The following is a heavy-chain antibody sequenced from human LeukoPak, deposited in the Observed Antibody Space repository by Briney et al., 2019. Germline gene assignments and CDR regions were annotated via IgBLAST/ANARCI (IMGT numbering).Heavy chain of an antibody. J-gene: IGHJ4*02. V-gene: IGHV3-30*02. CDR2: IRYDGSNK. CDR3: AKDRKWLPTHYFDY. CDR1: GSTFSSYG. D-gene: IGHD5-12*01. Sequence: GGSLRLSCAPSGSTFSSYGMHWGRQAPGKGLEWVAFIRYDGSNKYYADSVKGRFTISRDNSKNTLYLQMNSLRAEDTAVYYCAKDRKWLPTHYFDYWGQGTLVTVSS.